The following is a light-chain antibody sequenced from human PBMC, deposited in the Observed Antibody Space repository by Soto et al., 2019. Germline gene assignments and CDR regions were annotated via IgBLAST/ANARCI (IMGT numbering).Light chain of an antibody. CDR2: GAS. V-gene: IGKV3-15*01. CDR1: QSVSSY. J-gene: IGKJ1*01. Sequence: EIVMTQSPATLSVSPGERATLFCRASQSVSSYLAWYQQKPGQAPRLLIYGASTRATGIPARFSGSGSGTEFTLTISSLQSEDFAVYYCQQYNNCPPTFGQGTKVEIK. CDR3: QQYNNCPPT.